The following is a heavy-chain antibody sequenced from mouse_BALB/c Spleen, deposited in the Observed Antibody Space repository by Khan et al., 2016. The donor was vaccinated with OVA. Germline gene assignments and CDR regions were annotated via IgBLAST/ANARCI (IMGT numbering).Heavy chain of an antibody. D-gene: IGHD1-1*01. CDR1: GFTFSSFG. CDR2: ISSGSSSI. CDR3: ARDGSTYRYFDK. V-gene: IGHV5-17*02. Sequence: EVELVESGGGLVQPGGSRKLSCAASGFTFSSFGMHWVRQAPEKGLEWVAYISSGSSSIYYADTVKGRVTISRDNPKNTLFLQMTSLRSEDTAMYYCARDGSTYRYFDKWGQGTTLTVSS. J-gene: IGHJ2*01.